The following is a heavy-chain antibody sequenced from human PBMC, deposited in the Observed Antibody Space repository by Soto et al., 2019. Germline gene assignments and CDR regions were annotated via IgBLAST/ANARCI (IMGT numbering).Heavy chain of an antibody. CDR2: IYSGGST. CDR3: ARDNVVAATRRYYYYGMDV. Sequence: QPGGSLRLSCAASGFTVSSNYMSWVRQAPGKGLEWVSVIYSGGSTYYADSVKGRFTISRDNSKNTLYLQMNSLRAEDTAVYYCARDNVVAATRRYYYYGMDVWGQGTTVTVSS. V-gene: IGHV3-53*01. D-gene: IGHD2-15*01. CDR1: GFTVSSNY. J-gene: IGHJ6*02.